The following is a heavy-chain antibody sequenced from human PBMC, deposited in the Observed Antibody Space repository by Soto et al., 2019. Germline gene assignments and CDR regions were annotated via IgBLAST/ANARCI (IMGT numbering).Heavy chain of an antibody. CDR1: GGSISSSSYY. Sequence: SETLSLTCTVSGGSISSSSYYWGWIRQPPGKGLEWIGSIFYTGFTSYNPSLESRVSVSVDTSKNQFSLKVSAVTAADTAVYYCASSQKGYNWNYFDHWGQGALVTVSS. D-gene: IGHD1-20*01. CDR2: IFYTGFT. CDR3: ASSQKGYNWNYFDH. V-gene: IGHV4-39*01. J-gene: IGHJ4*02.